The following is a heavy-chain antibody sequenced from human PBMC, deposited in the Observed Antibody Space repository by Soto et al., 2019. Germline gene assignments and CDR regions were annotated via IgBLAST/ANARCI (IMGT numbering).Heavy chain of an antibody. J-gene: IGHJ4*02. CDR3: ATDRYSSGWYDLDY. CDR2: IWYDGSNK. D-gene: IGHD6-19*01. V-gene: IGHV3-33*01. CDR1: GFTFSNYG. Sequence: QVQLVESGGGVVQPGRSLRLSCAASGFTFSNYGMHWVRQAPGKGLEWVAVIWYDGSNKYYADSVKGRFTISRDNSKNTLYLQMNRLRAEDTAVYYCATDRYSSGWYDLDYLGQGTLVTVSS.